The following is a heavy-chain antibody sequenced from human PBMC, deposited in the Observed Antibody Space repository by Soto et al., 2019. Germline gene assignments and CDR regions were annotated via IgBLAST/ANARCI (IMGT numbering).Heavy chain of an antibody. CDR3: ARGEQQLFDY. V-gene: IGHV4-34*01. Sequence: QVQLQQWGAGLLKPSETLSLTCAVYGGSFSGYYWSWIRQPPGKGLEWIGEINHSGSTNYNPSLKGRVTISVDTSKNQFSLKLSSVTAADTAVYYCARGEQQLFDYWGQGTLVTVSS. CDR2: INHSGST. CDR1: GGSFSGYY. D-gene: IGHD6-13*01. J-gene: IGHJ4*02.